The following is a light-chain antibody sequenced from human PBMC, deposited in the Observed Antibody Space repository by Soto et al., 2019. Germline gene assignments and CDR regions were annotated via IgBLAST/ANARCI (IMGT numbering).Light chain of an antibody. CDR1: QGIGNY. CDR2: AAS. V-gene: IGKV1-27*01. J-gene: IGKJ2*01. Sequence: DIQMTQSPSSLSASVGDRVTITCRASQGIGNYLAWYQQRPGKVPKLLIYAASTLQSGVPSRFSGSGSGPDFTLTISSLQPEDVATYYCQQYSSTPHTFGQGTKLEIK. CDR3: QQYSSTPHT.